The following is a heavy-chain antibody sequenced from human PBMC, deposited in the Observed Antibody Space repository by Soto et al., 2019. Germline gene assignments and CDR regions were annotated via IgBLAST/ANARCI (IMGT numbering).Heavy chain of an antibody. CDR1: GGSISSGGYY. CDR2: IYYSGST. CDR3: ARSGIDGDPLLYFDY. V-gene: IGHV4-31*03. Sequence: QVQLQESGPGLVKPSQTLSLTCTVSGGSISSGGYYWSWIRQHPGKGLEWIGYIYYSGSTYYNPSLKSRVTISVDTSKNQCSLKLSSVTAADTAVYYCARSGIDGDPLLYFDYWGQGTLVTVSS. D-gene: IGHD4-17*01. J-gene: IGHJ4*02.